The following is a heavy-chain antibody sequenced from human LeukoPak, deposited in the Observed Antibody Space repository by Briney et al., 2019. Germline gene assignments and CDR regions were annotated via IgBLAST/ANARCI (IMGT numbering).Heavy chain of an antibody. Sequence: SXTLSXTCAVYGGSFGGYYWSWIRQPPGKGLEWIGEINDSGSSNYIPSLTSRVTISVDRSKNQFSLKLSSVTAADTAVYYCARDHKGTPLPPLAVAGTDREGYDYWGQGTLVTVSS. CDR2: INDSGSS. J-gene: IGHJ4*02. CDR3: ARDHKGTPLPPLAVAGTDREGYDY. CDR1: GGSFGGYY. V-gene: IGHV4-34*01. D-gene: IGHD6-19*01.